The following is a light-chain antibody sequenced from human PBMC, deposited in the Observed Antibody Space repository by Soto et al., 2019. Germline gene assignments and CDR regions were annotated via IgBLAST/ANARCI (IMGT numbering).Light chain of an antibody. CDR3: SSYTSSGTEV. CDR1: SSDVGGYNY. Sequence: QSVLTQPASVSGSPGQSITISCTGTSSDVGGYNYVSWYQQHPGKAPKLMIYDVSNRPSGVSNRFSGSKSGNTASLTISGLQAEDEAYNYCSSYTSSGTEVFGTGPTVAV. V-gene: IGLV2-14*01. CDR2: DVS. J-gene: IGLJ1*01.